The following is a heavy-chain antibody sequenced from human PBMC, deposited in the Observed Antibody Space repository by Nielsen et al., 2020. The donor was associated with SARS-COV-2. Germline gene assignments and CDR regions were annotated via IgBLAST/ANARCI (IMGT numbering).Heavy chain of an antibody. Sequence: SETLSLTCTVSGGSISSYYWSWIRQPPGKGLEWIGYIYHSGSTYYNPSLKSRVTISVDTSKNQFSLTVSSVTAADTAVYYCARVRCSGTRCSNLFYYHYGMDVWGQGTTVTVSS. V-gene: IGHV4-59*08. CDR2: IYHSGST. D-gene: IGHD2-2*01. CDR3: ARVRCSGTRCSNLFYYHYGMDV. J-gene: IGHJ6*02. CDR1: GGSISSYY.